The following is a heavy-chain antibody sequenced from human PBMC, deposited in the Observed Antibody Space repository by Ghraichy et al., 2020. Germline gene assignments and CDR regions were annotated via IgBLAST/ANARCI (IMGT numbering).Heavy chain of an antibody. D-gene: IGHD6-19*01. CDR2: ISSSSTTI. CDR1: GFTFSSYT. V-gene: IGHV3-48*02. J-gene: IGHJ3*02. CDR3: TREGGGSGWYGSAFDI. Sequence: YLRLSCAASGFTFSSYTMTWVRQAPGKGLEWLSDISSSSTTIYYADSVKGRFTISRDNAKNSLYLQMNSLTDEDTAVYYCTREGGGSGWYGSAFDIWGQGTMVTVSS.